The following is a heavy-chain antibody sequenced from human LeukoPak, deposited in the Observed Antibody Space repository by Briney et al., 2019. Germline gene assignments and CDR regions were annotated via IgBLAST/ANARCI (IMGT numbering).Heavy chain of an antibody. J-gene: IGHJ6*03. CDR3: ARVGGYYGSGSYSYYYYYYMDV. D-gene: IGHD3-10*01. CDR2: INPNSGGT. V-gene: IGHV1-2*02. CDR1: GYTFTGYY. Sequence: GASVKVSCKASGYTFTGYYMHWVRQAPGQGLEWMGWINPNSGGTNYAQKFQGRVTMTRDTSISTAYMELSRLRSDDTAVYYCARVGGYYGSGSYSYYYYYYMDVWGKGTTVTISS.